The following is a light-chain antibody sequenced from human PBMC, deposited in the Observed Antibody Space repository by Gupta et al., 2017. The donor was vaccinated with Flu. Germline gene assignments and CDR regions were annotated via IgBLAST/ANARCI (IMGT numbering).Light chain of an antibody. CDR3: RQTLQTPGT. Sequence: DIVMTQSPLSLPVTPGEPASISCRSSQSLLHSNGYNYLDWYLQKPGQSPQLLICLASNRASGVPDRFSGSGSGTDFTLKISRVEAEDVGVYYCRQTLQTPGTFGHGTKVDIK. CDR1: QSLLHSNGYNY. J-gene: IGKJ3*01. V-gene: IGKV2-28*01. CDR2: LAS.